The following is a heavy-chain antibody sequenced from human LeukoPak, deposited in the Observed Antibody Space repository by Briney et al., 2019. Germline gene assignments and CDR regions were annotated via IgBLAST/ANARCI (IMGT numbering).Heavy chain of an antibody. CDR2: ISAYNGNT. CDR3: ARGQESVLNGTPYYYYGMDV. D-gene: IGHD3-9*01. V-gene: IGHV1-18*01. Sequence: ASVKVSCKASGYTFTSYGISWVRQAPGQGLEWMGWISAYNGNTNYAQKLQGRVTMTTDTSTSTAYMELRSLRSDDTAVYYCARGQESVLNGTPYYYYGMDVWGQGTTVTVSS. J-gene: IGHJ6*02. CDR1: GYTFTSYG.